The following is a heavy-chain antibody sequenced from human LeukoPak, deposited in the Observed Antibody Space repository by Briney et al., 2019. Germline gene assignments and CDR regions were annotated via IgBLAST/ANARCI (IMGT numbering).Heavy chain of an antibody. J-gene: IGHJ4*02. CDR2: VWSDGSNR. V-gene: IGHV3-33*06. Sequence: GGSLRLSCAASGFTFNTYGMHWVRQAPGRGLEWIAVVWSDGSNRFYADSVEGRFTISRDNSKNTLYLQMNSLRAEDTAVYYCAKSNTESQTTVGNWGQGTLVTVSS. CDR1: GFTFNTYG. D-gene: IGHD1-14*01. CDR3: AKSNTESQTTVGN.